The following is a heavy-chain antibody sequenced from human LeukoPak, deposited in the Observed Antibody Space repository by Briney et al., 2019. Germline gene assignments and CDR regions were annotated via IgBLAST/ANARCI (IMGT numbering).Heavy chain of an antibody. CDR1: GGSFSGYY. CDR3: ARDLPRYSSGWYLRGGAFDI. Sequence: SETLSLTCAVYGGSFSGYYWSWIRQPPGKGLEWTGEINHSGSTNYNPSLKSRVTISVDTSKNQFSLKLSSVTAADTAVYYCARDLPRYSSGWYLRGGAFDIWGQGTMVTVSS. V-gene: IGHV4-34*01. J-gene: IGHJ3*02. CDR2: INHSGST. D-gene: IGHD6-19*01.